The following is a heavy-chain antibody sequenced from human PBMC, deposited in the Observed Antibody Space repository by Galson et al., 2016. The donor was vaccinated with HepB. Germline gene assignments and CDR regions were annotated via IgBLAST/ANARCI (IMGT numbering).Heavy chain of an antibody. V-gene: IGHV4-59*01. D-gene: IGHD4-23*01. CDR2: MYYSGST. Sequence: SETLSLTCTVSGDSINDYYWSWIRQPPGKGLQWIGYMYYSGSTNYNPSLKSRVTISGDTSKNHFSLKLSSVTAADTAVYYCARGKRAFETWGQGTMVTVSS. CDR1: GDSINDYY. CDR3: ARGKRAFET. J-gene: IGHJ3*02.